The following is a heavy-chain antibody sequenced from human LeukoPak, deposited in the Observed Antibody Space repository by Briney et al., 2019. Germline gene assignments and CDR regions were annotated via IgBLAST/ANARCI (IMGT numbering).Heavy chain of an antibody. CDR2: ISGSGSNT. CDR1: GFTFSSYG. V-gene: IGHV3-23*01. J-gene: IGHJ4*02. Sequence: PGGSLRLSCAASGFTFSSYGMSWVRQAPGKGLEWVSAISGSGSNTYYADSVKGRFTISRDNSKNTLYLQMNTLRTEDTAVYYCAKEPQIDRRPDYWGQGTLVTVS. CDR3: AKEPQIDRRPDY. D-gene: IGHD3-22*01.